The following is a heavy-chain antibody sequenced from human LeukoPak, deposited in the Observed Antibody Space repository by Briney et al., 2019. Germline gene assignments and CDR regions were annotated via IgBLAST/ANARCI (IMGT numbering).Heavy chain of an antibody. J-gene: IGHJ6*02. CDR3: ARLYCSSTSCEKYYYGMDV. CDR2: INHSGST. Sequence: PSETLSLTCAVYGGSFSGYYWSWIRQPPVKGLEWIGEINHSGSTNYNPSLKSRVTISVDTSKNQFSLKLSSVTAADTAVYYCARLYCSSTSCEKYYYGMDVWGQGTTVTVSS. CDR1: GGSFSGYY. V-gene: IGHV4-34*01. D-gene: IGHD2-2*01.